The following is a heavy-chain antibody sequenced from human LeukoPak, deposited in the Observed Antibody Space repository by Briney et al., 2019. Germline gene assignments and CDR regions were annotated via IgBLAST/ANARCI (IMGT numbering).Heavy chain of an antibody. D-gene: IGHD1-20*01. CDR3: ARDPPFIIGTTFFDY. Sequence: GGSLRLSCAASGFTLSSYSMNWVRQAPGKGLDWVSSISTSSTYIYYADSAKGRFTISRDNAKNSLYLQMNSLRAEDTAVYYCARDPPFIIGTTFFDYWGQGTLVTVSS. V-gene: IGHV3-21*01. J-gene: IGHJ4*02. CDR2: ISTSSTYI. CDR1: GFTLSSYS.